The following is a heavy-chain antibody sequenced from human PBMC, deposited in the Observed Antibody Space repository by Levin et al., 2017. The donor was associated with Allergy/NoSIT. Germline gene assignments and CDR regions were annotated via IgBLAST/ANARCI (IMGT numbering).Heavy chain of an antibody. Sequence: SETLSLTCSVSGDSISRGFYYWSWIRQPAGEGLEWIGRIYVTGSTTYSPSLKSRVTISLDRSTDQVSLKINSVTAADTAVYYCARDLVVFSGYKLYCYMDVWGKGTTVTVSS. CDR2: IYVTGST. D-gene: IGHD5-12*01. V-gene: IGHV4-61*02. J-gene: IGHJ6*03. CDR3: ARDLVVFSGYKLYCYMDV. CDR1: GDSISRGFYY.